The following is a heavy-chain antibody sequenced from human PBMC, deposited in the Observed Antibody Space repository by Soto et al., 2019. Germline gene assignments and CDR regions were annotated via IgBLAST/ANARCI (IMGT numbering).Heavy chain of an antibody. J-gene: IGHJ4*02. CDR1: GFTFSSYA. V-gene: IGHV3-23*01. CDR2: ISGSGGST. CDR3: AKDEGSLGEGYCFDY. Sequence: GGSLRLSCAASGFTFSSYAMSWVRQAPGKGLEWVSAISGSGGSTYYADSVKGRFTISRDNSKNTLYLQMNSLRAEDTAVYYCAKDEGSLGEGYCFDYWGQGTLVTVSS. D-gene: IGHD1-26*01.